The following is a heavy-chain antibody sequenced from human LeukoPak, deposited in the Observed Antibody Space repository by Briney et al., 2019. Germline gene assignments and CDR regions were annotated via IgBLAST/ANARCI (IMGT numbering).Heavy chain of an antibody. CDR3: AREQLGPYYYMDV. J-gene: IGHJ6*03. D-gene: IGHD6-13*01. CDR1: GFTVSSNY. Sequence: GGSLRLSCAASGFTVSSNYMSWVRQAPGQGLEWVSVIYSGGSTYYADSVMGRFTISRDNSKNTLYLQMNSLRAEDTAVYYCAREQLGPYYYMDVWGKGTTVTVSS. CDR2: IYSGGST. V-gene: IGHV3-53*01.